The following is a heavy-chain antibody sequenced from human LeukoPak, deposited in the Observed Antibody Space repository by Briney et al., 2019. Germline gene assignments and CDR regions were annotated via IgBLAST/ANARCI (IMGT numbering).Heavy chain of an antibody. J-gene: IGHJ4*02. D-gene: IGHD3-10*01. CDR1: GGSFSGYY. Sequence: PSETLSLTCAVYGGSFSGYYWSWIRQPPGKGLEWIGEINHSGSTIYNPSLKSRVTISVDTSKNQFSLKLSSVTAADTAVYYCARLRGTMVRGVIPTKTLLDYWGQGTLVTVSS. CDR3: ARLRGTMVRGVIPTKTLLDY. CDR2: INHSGST. V-gene: IGHV4-34*01.